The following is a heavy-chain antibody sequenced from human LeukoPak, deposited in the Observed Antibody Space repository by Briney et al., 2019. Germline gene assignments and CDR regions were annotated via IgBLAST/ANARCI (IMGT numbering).Heavy chain of an antibody. J-gene: IGHJ4*02. D-gene: IGHD1-26*01. CDR3: ASLWDGGH. CDR2: IKQDGSEK. V-gene: IGHV3-7*01. CDR1: GFTFSDNW. Sequence: GGSLRLSCAASGFTFSDNWMTWVRQAPGKGLEWVATIKQDGSEKYYVDSVRGRFTISRDNAKNSLSLQMNSLRVEDTAVYYCASLWDGGHWGQGTLVSVSS.